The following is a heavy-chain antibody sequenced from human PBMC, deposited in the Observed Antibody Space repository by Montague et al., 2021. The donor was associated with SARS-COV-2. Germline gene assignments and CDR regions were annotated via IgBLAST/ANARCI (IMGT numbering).Heavy chain of an antibody. D-gene: IGHD6-13*01. V-gene: IGHV6-1*01. CDR1: GDSDAGDAGA. Sequence: CAISGDSDAGDAGAWKWKRQTPSSDSVRLGRTFYRSKRYNEFAESVKSRISINADTSKNEVSLQLKYVTPEDTAMYYCARDSRNWYGPIGFDIWGQGTVVTVS. J-gene: IGHJ3*02. CDR3: ARDSRNWYGPIGFDI. CDR2: TFYRSKRYN.